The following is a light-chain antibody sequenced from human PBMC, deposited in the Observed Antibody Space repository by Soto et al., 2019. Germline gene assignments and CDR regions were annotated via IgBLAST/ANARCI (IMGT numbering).Light chain of an antibody. CDR1: QSISSW. CDR2: KAS. CDR3: QQYNSYPYT. J-gene: IGKJ2*01. V-gene: IGKV1-5*03. Sequence: DIQMTQSPSTLSASVGDRVTITCRASQSISSWLAWYQQKPGKAPKLLIYKASSLESGVPSRFSGSGSVTEFNLTISSLQPDDFATYYCQQYNSYPYTFGQGTKLEIK.